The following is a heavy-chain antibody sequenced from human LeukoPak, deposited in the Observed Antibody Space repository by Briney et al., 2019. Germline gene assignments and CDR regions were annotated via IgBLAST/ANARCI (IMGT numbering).Heavy chain of an antibody. CDR3: AKDSYGMDV. CDR1: GLTFSDYG. Sequence: GGSLGLSCAASGLTFSDYGMHWVRQAPGKGLEWVAVITYDGNNKYYADSVKGRFTISRDNSKNTLYLQMNSLRAGYTAVYYCAKDSYGMDVWGQGTTVTVSS. J-gene: IGHJ6*02. V-gene: IGHV3-30*18. CDR2: ITYDGNNK.